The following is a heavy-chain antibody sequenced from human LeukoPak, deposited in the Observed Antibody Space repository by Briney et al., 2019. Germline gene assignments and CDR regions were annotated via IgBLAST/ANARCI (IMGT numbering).Heavy chain of an antibody. D-gene: IGHD6-19*01. CDR2: LDPEDGET. CDR3: ATTNKRTSGWYSRYFDY. Sequence: GASVKVSCKVSGYTLTELSMHWVRQAPGKGLEWMGGLDPEDGETIYAQKFQGRVTMTEDTSTDTAYMELSSLRSEDTAVYYCATTNKRTSGWYSRYFDYWGQGTLVTVSS. V-gene: IGHV1-24*01. CDR1: GYTLTELS. J-gene: IGHJ4*02.